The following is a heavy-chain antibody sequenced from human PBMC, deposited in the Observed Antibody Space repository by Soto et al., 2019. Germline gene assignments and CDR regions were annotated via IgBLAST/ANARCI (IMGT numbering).Heavy chain of an antibody. V-gene: IGHV4-4*02. Sequence: QVQLQESGPGLVKPSGTLSLTCAVSGGSISSSNWWSWVRQPPGKGLEWIGEIYHSGSTNYNPSLRSRVTISVDQAKNQFYLRLSSVTAADTAVYYCSLRMVRGDSSFDPWGQGTLVTVSS. CDR3: SLRMVRGDSSFDP. CDR1: GGSISSSNW. J-gene: IGHJ5*02. CDR2: IYHSGST. D-gene: IGHD3-10*01.